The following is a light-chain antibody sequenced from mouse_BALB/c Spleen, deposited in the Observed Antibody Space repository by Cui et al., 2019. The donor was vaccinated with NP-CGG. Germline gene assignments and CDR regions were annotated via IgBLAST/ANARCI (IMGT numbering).Light chain of an antibody. CDR2: GTN. CDR3: ALWYSNHWV. J-gene: IGLJ1*01. Sequence: AVVPQESELPTSPGETVTLTCRSSTGAVLTSNYATWVQEKPDHLFTGLVGGTNNRAPGVPARFSGSLIGDKAALTITGAQTEDEAIYFCALWYSNHWVFGGGTKLTVL. CDR1: TGAVLTSNY. V-gene: IGLV1*01.